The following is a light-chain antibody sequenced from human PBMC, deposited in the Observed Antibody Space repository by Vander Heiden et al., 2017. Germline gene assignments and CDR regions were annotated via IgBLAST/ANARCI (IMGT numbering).Light chain of an antibody. CDR1: QSISSY. CDR2: AAS. CDR3: QQGYSTPPWT. V-gene: IGKV1-39*01. J-gene: IGKJ1*01. Sequence: IQMTQSPSSLSASVGDRVTITCRASQSISSYLNWYQQKPGKAPKLLIYAASSLQSGVPSRFSGSGSGTDFTLTISSLQPEDFATYYCQQGYSTPPWTFGQGTKVEIK.